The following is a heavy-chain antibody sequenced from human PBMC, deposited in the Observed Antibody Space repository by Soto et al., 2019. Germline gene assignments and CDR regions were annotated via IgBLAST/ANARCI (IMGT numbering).Heavy chain of an antibody. J-gene: IGHJ4*02. Sequence: GGSLRLSCSASGFTFSDYYMSWIRQAPGKGLEWVSYISSSDSIYYADSVKGRFTISRDNAKNSVYLQMNSLRAEDTAVYYCARDLGYYDSSGYFDYWGQGTLVTVSS. CDR1: GFTFSDYY. CDR3: ARDLGYYDSSGYFDY. D-gene: IGHD3-22*01. CDR2: ISSSDSI. V-gene: IGHV3-11*01.